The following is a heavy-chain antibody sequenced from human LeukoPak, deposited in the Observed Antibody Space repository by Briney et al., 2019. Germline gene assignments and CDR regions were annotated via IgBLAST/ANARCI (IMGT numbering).Heavy chain of an antibody. D-gene: IGHD1-7*01. CDR1: GGSFSGYY. V-gene: IGHV4-34*01. CDR2: INHSGST. Sequence: PSETLSLTCAVYGGSFSGYYWSWIRQPPGKGLNGIGEINHSGSTNYNPSLKSRVTISVDTSKNQFSLKLSSVTAADTAVYYCARARAGTTALDYWGQGTLVTVSS. CDR3: ARARAGTTALDY. J-gene: IGHJ4*02.